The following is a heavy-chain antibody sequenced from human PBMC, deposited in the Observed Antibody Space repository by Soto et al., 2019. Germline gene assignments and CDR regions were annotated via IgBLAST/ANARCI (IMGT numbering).Heavy chain of an antibody. CDR1: GFAFSTYG. Sequence: QVQLVESGGGVVQPGRSLRLSCAASGFAFSTYGMHWVRQAPGKGPEWVAVTTSDGARINYADSVKGRFTISRDNSRTTLYLQMNRLRIDDPAVYYCARKNPGREWELPDYWGQGTLVTVSS. J-gene: IGHJ4*02. CDR3: ARKNPGREWELPDY. D-gene: IGHD1-26*01. CDR2: TTSDGARI. V-gene: IGHV3-30*03.